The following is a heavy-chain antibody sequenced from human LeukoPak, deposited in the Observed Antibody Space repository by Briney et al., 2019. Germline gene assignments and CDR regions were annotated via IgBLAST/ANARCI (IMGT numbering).Heavy chain of an antibody. V-gene: IGHV3-30*02. CDR2: IRYDGSRQ. CDR3: AKDPRGYSLTSMGEYFQH. Sequence: PGGSLRLSCEASGFSFSTYGMHWVRQAPGKGLEWVAFIRYDGSRQYYADSVKGRFSISRDISKNTVYVQMNSLRADDTAIYYCAKDPRGYSLTSMGEYFQHWGQGALVIVS. D-gene: IGHD5-18*01. J-gene: IGHJ1*01. CDR1: GFSFSTYG.